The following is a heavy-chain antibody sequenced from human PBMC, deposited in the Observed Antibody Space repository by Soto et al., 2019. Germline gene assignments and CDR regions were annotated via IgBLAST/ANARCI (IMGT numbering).Heavy chain of an antibody. D-gene: IGHD6-13*01. CDR2: IFHSGST. V-gene: IGHV4-31*03. CDR3: ARGGIAGHWFGP. CDR1: NGYINSGGFY. Sequence: VQLQESGPGLLKPSQTLSLTCNVSNGYINSGGFYWSWIRQHPGKGLEWIGYIFHSGSTLYNPSLNSRVTLSADTSKNQLSLNLRSVTVADTAVYYCARGGIAGHWFGPWGQGILVTVSS. J-gene: IGHJ5*02.